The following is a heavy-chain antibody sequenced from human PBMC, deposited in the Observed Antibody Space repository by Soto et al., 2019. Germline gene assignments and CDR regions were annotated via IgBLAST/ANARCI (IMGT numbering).Heavy chain of an antibody. CDR2: VSHDGRNT. V-gene: IGHV3-30*18. J-gene: IGHJ4*02. D-gene: IGHD6-19*01. CDR3: AKGGRQWLVTSDFTS. CDR1: GFTFSDYA. Sequence: GGSLGLSCAASGFTFSDYAMHWVRQAPGKGLEWVAVVSHDGRNTHYADSVKGRFTISRDSSKNTVSLEMTSLRAEDTAVHYCAKGGRQWLVTSDFTSWGKGALVTVSS.